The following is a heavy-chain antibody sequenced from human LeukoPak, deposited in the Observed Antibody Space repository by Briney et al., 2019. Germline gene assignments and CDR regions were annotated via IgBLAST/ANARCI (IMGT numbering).Heavy chain of an antibody. CDR3: ARDVCTNGVCPTWGGFDY. Sequence: GGSLRLSCAASGFTFSNYAMSWVRQAPGKGLEWVSGISGSGGSGSGGSTYYANSVKGRLTISRDNSKNTLYLQMNSLRAEDTAVYYCARDVCTNGVCPTWGGFDYWGQGTLVTVSS. CDR2: ISGSGGSGSGGST. V-gene: IGHV3-23*01. CDR1: GFTFSNYA. D-gene: IGHD2-8*01. J-gene: IGHJ4*02.